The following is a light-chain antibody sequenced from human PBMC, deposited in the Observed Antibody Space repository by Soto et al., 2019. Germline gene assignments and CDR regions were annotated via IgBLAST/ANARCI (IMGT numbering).Light chain of an antibody. Sequence: QSVLTQPPSASGTPGQRVTLSCSGSSSNIGSNAVNWYQQLPGTAPKLLMYRNNQRPSGVPDRFSGSKSCTSASLAISGLQSEDEDDYYCAAWDDSLNGVLFGGGTKLTVL. J-gene: IGLJ2*01. V-gene: IGLV1-44*01. CDR3: AAWDDSLNGVL. CDR1: SSNIGSNA. CDR2: RNN.